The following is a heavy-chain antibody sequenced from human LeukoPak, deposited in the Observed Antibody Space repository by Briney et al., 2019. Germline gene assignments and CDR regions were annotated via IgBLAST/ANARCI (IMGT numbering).Heavy chain of an antibody. J-gene: IGHJ4*02. CDR2: VSPSSGGT. Sequence: ASVKVSCKASGYTFTDYYIHWVRQAPGQGLEWMGWVSPSSGGTLYAQEFQGRVTLTGDTSISTAYMELSSLRSDDTAVYFCAIRRRSGWPFDFWGQGSLVTVSS. CDR1: GYTFTDYY. CDR3: AIRRRSGWPFDF. D-gene: IGHD6-19*01. V-gene: IGHV1-2*02.